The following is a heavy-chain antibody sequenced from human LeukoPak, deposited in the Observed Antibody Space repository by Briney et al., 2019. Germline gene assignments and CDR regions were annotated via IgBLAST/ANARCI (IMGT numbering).Heavy chain of an antibody. J-gene: IGHJ5*02. D-gene: IGHD5-18*01. CDR3: ARVAYKQLWSKANNWFDP. V-gene: IGHV3-30*01. Sequence: PGGSLRLSCAASGFTFSGYAMHWVRQAPGKGLEWVAVISYDGSNKYYADSVKGRFTISRDNSKNTLYLQMNSLRAEDTAVYYCARVAYKQLWSKANNWFDPWGQGTLVTVSS. CDR2: ISYDGSNK. CDR1: GFTFSGYA.